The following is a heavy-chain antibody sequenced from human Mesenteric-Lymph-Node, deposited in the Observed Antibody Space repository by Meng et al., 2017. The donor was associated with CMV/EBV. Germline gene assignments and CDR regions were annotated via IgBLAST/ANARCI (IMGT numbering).Heavy chain of an antibody. V-gene: IGHV4-39*07. CDR3: AREGTNYYDVDV. CDR2: IYYSGTT. Sequence: GSLRLSCTVSGDSISSRSYYWGWIRQPPGRRLEWIGSIYYSGTTYYNPSLKSRVSVSLDTSKNQFSLSLTSVTAADTAVYYCAREGTNYYDVDVWGQGTTVTVSS. J-gene: IGHJ6*02. CDR1: GDSISSRSYY.